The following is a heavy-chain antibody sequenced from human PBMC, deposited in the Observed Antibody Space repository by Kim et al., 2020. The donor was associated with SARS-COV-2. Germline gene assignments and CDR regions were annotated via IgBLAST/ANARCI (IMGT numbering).Heavy chain of an antibody. V-gene: IGHV1-69*04. Sequence: SVKVSCKASGGTFSSYAISWVRQAPGQGLEWMGRIIPILGIANYAQKFQGRVTITADKSTSTAYMELSSLRSEDTAVYYCARGSGYSYGSYYGMDVWGQGTTVTVSS. J-gene: IGHJ6*02. CDR2: IIPILGIA. CDR3: ARGSGYSYGSYYGMDV. CDR1: GGTFSSYA. D-gene: IGHD5-18*01.